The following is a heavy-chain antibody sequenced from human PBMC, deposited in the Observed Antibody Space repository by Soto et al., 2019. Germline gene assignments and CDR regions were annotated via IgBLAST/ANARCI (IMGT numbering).Heavy chain of an antibody. D-gene: IGHD3-10*01. CDR1: GFTFSSYS. J-gene: IGHJ6*03. V-gene: IGHV3-21*01. CDR3: AREEWGEYYDGSGDDYYYYYYMDV. Sequence: GGSLRLSCAASGFTFSSYSMNWVRQAPGKGLEWVSSISSSSSYIYYADSVRGRFTISRDNAKNSLYLQMNSLRAEDTAVYYCAREEWGEYYDGSGDDYYYYYYMDVWGKGTTVTVSS. CDR2: ISSSSSYI.